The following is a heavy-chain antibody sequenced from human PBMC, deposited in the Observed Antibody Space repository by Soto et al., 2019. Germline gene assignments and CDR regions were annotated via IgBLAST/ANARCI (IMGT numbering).Heavy chain of an antibody. CDR2: ISSSSSTI. D-gene: IGHD2-15*01. J-gene: IGHJ4*02. CDR1: GFTFSSYS. V-gene: IGHV3-48*02. CDR3: ATTRGDCSGGSCYSFDY. Sequence: EVQLVESGGGLVQPGGSLRLSCAASGFTFSSYSMNWVRQAPGKGLEWVSYISSSSSTIYYADSVKGRFTISRDNAKNSLYLHMNSLRDDDTAVYYCATTRGDCSGGSCYSFDYWGQGTLVTVSS.